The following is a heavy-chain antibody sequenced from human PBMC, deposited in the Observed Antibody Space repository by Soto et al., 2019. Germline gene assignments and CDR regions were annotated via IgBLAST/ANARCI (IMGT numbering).Heavy chain of an antibody. J-gene: IGHJ5*02. D-gene: IGHD3-10*01. CDR3: ARGDRITMVRGVIKGSYWFDP. Sequence: SETLSLTCAVYGGSFSGYYWSWIRQPPGKGLEWIGEINHSGSTNYNPSLKSRVTISVDTSKNQFSLKLSSVTAADTAVYYCARGDRITMVRGVIKGSYWFDPWGQGTLVTVS. CDR1: GGSFSGYY. V-gene: IGHV4-34*01. CDR2: INHSGST.